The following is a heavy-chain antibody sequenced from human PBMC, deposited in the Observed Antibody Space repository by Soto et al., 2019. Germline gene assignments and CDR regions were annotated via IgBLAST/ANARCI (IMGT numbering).Heavy chain of an antibody. CDR1: GFTFTNYA. V-gene: IGHV3-23*01. D-gene: IGHD6-13*01. CDR3: AKAWFSSSWYFYVS. CDR2: ISGNGGST. J-gene: IGHJ5*02. Sequence: EVQLLESGGGLVQPGESLRLSCAASGFTFTNYAMSWVRQAPGRGLEWVSSISGNGGSTYYADSVKGRFTISRDNSKNTLYLQINSLRAEDTAIYYCAKAWFSSSWYFYVSWGPGTLVTVSS.